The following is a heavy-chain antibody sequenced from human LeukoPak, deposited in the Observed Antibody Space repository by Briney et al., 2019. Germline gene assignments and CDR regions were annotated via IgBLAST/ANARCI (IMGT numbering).Heavy chain of an antibody. J-gene: IGHJ4*02. CDR3: ARCLDYGDYEVWYFDY. CDR2: IYPGDSDT. Sequence: GESLKISCKGSGYSFTSYWIGWVRQMPGKGLEWMGIIYPGDSDTRYSPSFQGQVTISADKSISTAYLQWSSLKAADAATYYCARCLDYGDYEVWYFDYWGQGTLVTVSS. D-gene: IGHD4-17*01. CDR1: GYSFTSYW. V-gene: IGHV5-51*01.